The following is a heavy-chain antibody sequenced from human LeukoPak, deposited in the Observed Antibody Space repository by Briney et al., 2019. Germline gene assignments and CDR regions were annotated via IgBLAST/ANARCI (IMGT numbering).Heavy chain of an antibody. J-gene: IGHJ4*02. CDR2: ISYDGSNI. CDR1: GFTFSSYA. Sequence: GGSLRLSCAASGFTFSSYAMHWVRQAPGKGLEWVAVISYDGSNIYYADSVKGRFTISRDNSKNTLYLQMNSLRAEDTAVYYCARVRGRYYFDYWGQGTLVTVSS. CDR3: ARVRGRYYFDY. V-gene: IGHV3-30-3*01. D-gene: IGHD5-12*01.